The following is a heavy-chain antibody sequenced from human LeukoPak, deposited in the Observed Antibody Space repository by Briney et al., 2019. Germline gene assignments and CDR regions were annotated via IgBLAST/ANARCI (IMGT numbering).Heavy chain of an antibody. J-gene: IGHJ3*02. CDR3: TKVFYGGNSRDGFDI. Sequence: GGSLRLSCAASGFTFSSYWMSWVRQAPGKGLEWVSYITSSGSTTYYADSVKGRFTISRDNAKNSLYLQMNSLRAEDTAVYYCTKVFYGGNSRDGFDIWGQGTMVTVSS. CDR2: ITSSGSTT. CDR1: GFTFSSYW. V-gene: IGHV3-48*04. D-gene: IGHD4-23*01.